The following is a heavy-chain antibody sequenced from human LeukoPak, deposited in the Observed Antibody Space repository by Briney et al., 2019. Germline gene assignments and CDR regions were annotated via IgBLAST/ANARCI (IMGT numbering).Heavy chain of an antibody. V-gene: IGHV4-59*01. D-gene: IGHD1-26*01. J-gene: IGHJ5*02. Sequence: SETLSLTCTVSGGSISSYYWSWIRQPPGKGLEWIGYIYYSGSTNYNPSLKSRVTISVDTSKNQFSLKLSSVTAADTAVYYCARAPYSGSYRPPGSWGQGTLVTVSS. CDR3: ARAPYSGSYRPPGS. CDR2: IYYSGST. CDR1: GGSISSYY.